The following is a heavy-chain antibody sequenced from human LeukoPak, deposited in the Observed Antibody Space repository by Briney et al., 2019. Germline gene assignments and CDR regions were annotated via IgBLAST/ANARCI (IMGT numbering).Heavy chain of an antibody. Sequence: GGSLRLSCAASGLPFRSFGMTWSGKVPGKGLGGVSSFSSSSSTIYYADSVKGRFTISRDNAKNSLYLQMNSLRAEDTAVYYCARDQHDYVWGSPLDYWGQGTLVTASS. V-gene: IGHV3-48*01. J-gene: IGHJ4*02. CDR2: FSSSSSTI. CDR3: ARDQHDYVWGSPLDY. CDR1: GLPFRSFG. D-gene: IGHD3-16*01.